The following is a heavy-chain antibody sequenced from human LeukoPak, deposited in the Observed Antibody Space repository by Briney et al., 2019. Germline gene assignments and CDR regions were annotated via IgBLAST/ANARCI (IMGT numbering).Heavy chain of an antibody. D-gene: IGHD7-27*01. CDR1: GFTFNIYA. CDR3: AKYTQTGDSFDY. V-gene: IGHV3-23*01. J-gene: IGHJ4*02. CDR2: IGRNGDNI. Sequence: GGSLRLSCVASGFTFNIYAMIWVRQAPGEGLEWVSVIGRNGDNIHYADSVKGRFTISRDNSKNTLYLQMNSLRAEDTAVYRCAKYTQTGDSFDYWGQGTLVAVSS.